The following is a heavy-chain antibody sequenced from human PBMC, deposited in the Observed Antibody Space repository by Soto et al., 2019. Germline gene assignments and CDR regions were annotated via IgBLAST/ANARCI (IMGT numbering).Heavy chain of an antibody. D-gene: IGHD5-12*01. V-gene: IGHV4-30-4*01. J-gene: IGHJ5*02. CDR2: FRYSGSA. Sequence: PSETLSLTCTVSGASISSGDSYWTWIRQPPGKGLEWIGYFRYSGSAYYNPSLKSRPTISLDTSKNQFSLTLSSVTVADTAVYYCARDRGYSGFEQNWFDPWGQGTLVTSPQ. CDR1: GASISSGDSY. CDR3: ARDRGYSGFEQNWFDP.